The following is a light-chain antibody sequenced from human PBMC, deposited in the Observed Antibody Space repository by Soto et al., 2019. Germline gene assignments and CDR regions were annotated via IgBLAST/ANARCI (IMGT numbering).Light chain of an antibody. CDR1: SSNIGNNY. CDR3: GTWDSNLSAGGV. CDR2: DNN. J-gene: IGLJ1*01. V-gene: IGLV1-51*01. Sequence: QSVLTQPPSVSAAPGQKVTNSCSGSSSNIGNNYVSWYQQLPGTAPKLLIYDNNKRPSGIPDRFSGSKSGTSATLGITGLQTGDEADYYCGTWDSNLSAGGVFGTGTKLTVL.